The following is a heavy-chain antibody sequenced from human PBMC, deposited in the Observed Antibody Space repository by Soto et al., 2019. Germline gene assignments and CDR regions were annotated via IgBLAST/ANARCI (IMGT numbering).Heavy chain of an antibody. J-gene: IGHJ4*02. CDR3: ARGPRQWLGPIDY. D-gene: IGHD6-19*01. V-gene: IGHV1-69*02. CDR1: GGTFSSYT. CDR2: IIPILGIA. Sequence: SVKVSCKASGGTFSSYTISWVRQAPGQGLGWMGRIIPILGIANYAQKFQGRVTITADKSTSTAYMELSSLRSEDTAVYYCARGPRQWLGPIDYWGQGTLVTVSS.